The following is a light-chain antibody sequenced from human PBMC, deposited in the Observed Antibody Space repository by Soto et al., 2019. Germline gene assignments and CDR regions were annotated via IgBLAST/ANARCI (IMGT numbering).Light chain of an antibody. J-gene: IGLJ3*02. V-gene: IGLV2-14*01. CDR2: EVS. CDR1: SSDIGYYNY. Sequence: QSALTQPASVSGSPGQWITISCTGTSSDIGYYNYVSWYRQDPGTAPKLIIYEVSNRPSGISNRFSGSKSGNTASLTISGLQADDEAHYYCSSYARSSALVVFGGGTKVTVL. CDR3: SSYARSSALVV.